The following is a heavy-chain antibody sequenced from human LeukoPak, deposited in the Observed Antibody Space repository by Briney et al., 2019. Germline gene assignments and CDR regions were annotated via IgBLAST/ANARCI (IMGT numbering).Heavy chain of an antibody. Sequence: GGSLRLSCAASGFNFFGYGMHWVRQAPGKGPQWVAVISHDGSDKYYAESVKVRFTISRDNSKNTLYLQMNSLKPEDTALYFCAKDSASLSSHFATYFDSWGQGALVTVSS. V-gene: IGHV3-30*18. J-gene: IGHJ4*02. CDR1: GFNFFGYG. D-gene: IGHD6-13*01. CDR3: AKDSASLSSHFATYFDS. CDR2: ISHDGSDK.